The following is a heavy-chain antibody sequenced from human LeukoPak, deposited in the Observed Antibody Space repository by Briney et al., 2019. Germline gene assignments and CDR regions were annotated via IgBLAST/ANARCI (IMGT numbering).Heavy chain of an antibody. CDR3: ARRGRYCSSTSCYHNWFDP. J-gene: IGHJ5*02. CDR2: INHSGST. CDR1: GGSFSGYY. Sequence: SETLSLTCAVYGGSFSGYYWSWIRQPPGKGLEWIGEINHSGSTNYNPSLKNRVTISVDTSKNQFSLKLSSVTAADTAVYCCARRGRYCSSTSCYHNWFDPWGQGTLVTVSS. V-gene: IGHV4-34*01. D-gene: IGHD2-2*01.